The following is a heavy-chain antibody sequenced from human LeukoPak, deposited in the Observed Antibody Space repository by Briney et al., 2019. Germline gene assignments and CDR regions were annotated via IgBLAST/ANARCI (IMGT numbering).Heavy chain of an antibody. CDR2: IRYDGSNK. D-gene: IGHD3-10*01. J-gene: IGHJ4*02. Sequence: GGSLRLSCAASGFTFSSYGIHWVRQTPGKGLEWVAFIRYDGSNKYYADSVKGRFTISRDNSKNTLYLQMNSLRPEDTAVYYCAKDSRTYYSGSGSFSLPKRPLGYFDDWGQGTLVTVSS. V-gene: IGHV3-30*02. CDR3: AKDSRTYYSGSGSFSLPKRPLGYFDD. CDR1: GFTFSSYG.